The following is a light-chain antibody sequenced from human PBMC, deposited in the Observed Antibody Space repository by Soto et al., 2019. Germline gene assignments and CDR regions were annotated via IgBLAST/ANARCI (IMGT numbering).Light chain of an antibody. J-gene: IGLJ1*01. CDR2: VDN. V-gene: IGLV1-40*01. CDR1: SSNIGFNA. CDR3: QSYDTRLSAHV. Sequence: QSVLTQPPSASGTPGQRVTLSCSGSSSNIGFNAVNWYQQLPGTAPKLLIYVDNNRPSGVPDRFSGSKSGTSASLAITVLQAEDEADYYCQSYDTRLSAHVFGTGTKLTVL.